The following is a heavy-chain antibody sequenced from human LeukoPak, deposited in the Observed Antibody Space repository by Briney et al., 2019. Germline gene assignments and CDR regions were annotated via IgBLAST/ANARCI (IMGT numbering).Heavy chain of an antibody. Sequence: GGSLRLSCAASGFTFSSYGMDWVRQAPGKGLEWVSVISYDGSNKYYADSVKGRFTTSRDNSKNTLYLQMNSLRAEDTAVYYCAKDVQGGVWFGELKPIDYWGQGTLVTVSS. D-gene: IGHD3-10*01. CDR1: GFTFSSYG. CDR3: AKDVQGGVWFGELKPIDY. CDR2: ISYDGSNK. V-gene: IGHV3-30*18. J-gene: IGHJ4*02.